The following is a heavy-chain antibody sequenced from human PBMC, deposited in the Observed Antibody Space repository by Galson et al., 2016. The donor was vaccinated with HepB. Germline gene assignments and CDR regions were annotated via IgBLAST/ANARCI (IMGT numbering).Heavy chain of an antibody. CDR1: GFTFTSYY. CDR3: TRGDVGATTKNFGY. V-gene: IGHV1-46*01. Sequence: SVKVSCKASGFTFTSYYMHWVRQSPGQGPEWMGIINPSGGSTSYAQKFQGRVTMTRDTSTSTVYMDLSSLRSEDTAVYYCTRGDVGATTKNFGYWGQGTLVTVSS. CDR2: INPSGGST. J-gene: IGHJ4*02. D-gene: IGHD1-26*01.